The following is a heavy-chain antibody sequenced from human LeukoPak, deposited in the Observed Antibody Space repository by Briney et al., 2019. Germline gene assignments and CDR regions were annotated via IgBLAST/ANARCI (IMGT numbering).Heavy chain of an antibody. CDR3: AKDLPRGQYPYYYYYYGMDV. Sequence: GGSPRLSCAASGFTFSSYGMHWVRQAPGKGLEWVAVISYDGSNKYYADSVKGRFTISRDNSKNTLYLQMNSLRAEDTAVYYCAKDLPRGQYPYYYYYYGMDVWGQGTTVTVSS. D-gene: IGHD4-11*01. CDR1: GFTFSSYG. J-gene: IGHJ6*02. V-gene: IGHV3-30*18. CDR2: ISYDGSNK.